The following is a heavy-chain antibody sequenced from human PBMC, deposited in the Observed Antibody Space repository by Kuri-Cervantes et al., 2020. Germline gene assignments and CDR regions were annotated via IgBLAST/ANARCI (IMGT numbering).Heavy chain of an antibody. CDR3: ARAYEDMITKDY. V-gene: IGHV1-8*02. CDR1: GGTFSSYA. D-gene: IGHD3-16*01. CDR2: MNPNSGNT. J-gene: IGHJ4*02. Sequence: ASVKVSCKASGGTFSSYAISWVRQAPGQGLEWMGWMNPNSGNTGYAQKFQGRVTMTRNTSISTAYMELSSLRSEDTAVYYCARAYEDMITKDYWGQGTLVTVSS.